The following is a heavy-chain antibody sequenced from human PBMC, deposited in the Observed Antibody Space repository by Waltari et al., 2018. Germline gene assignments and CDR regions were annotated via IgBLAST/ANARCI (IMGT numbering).Heavy chain of an antibody. CDR3: ARGGLETTVTFDY. D-gene: IGHD4-17*01. V-gene: IGHV4-59*11. CDR2: IYYSGST. Sequence: QVQLQESGPGLVKPSETLSLTCTVSGGSISSHYWSWIRQPPGKGLEWIGYIYYSGSTNYNPSLKSRVTISVDTSKNQFSLKLSAVTTADTAVYYCARGGLETTVTFDYWGQGTLVTVSS. CDR1: GGSISSHY. J-gene: IGHJ4*02.